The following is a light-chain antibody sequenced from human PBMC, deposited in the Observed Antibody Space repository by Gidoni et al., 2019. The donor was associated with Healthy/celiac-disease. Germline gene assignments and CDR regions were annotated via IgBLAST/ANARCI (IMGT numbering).Light chain of an antibody. J-gene: IGLJ1*01. CDR3: AAWDDSLNGYV. Sequence: QSVLTQLPSVSEAPMPRVTMSCSGSSSNIGNNAVNWYQQLPGKAPKLLIYYDDLLPSGVSDRFSGSKSGTSASLAISGLQSEDEADYYCAAWDDSLNGYVFGTGTKVTVL. V-gene: IGLV1-36*01. CDR1: SSNIGNNA. CDR2: YDD.